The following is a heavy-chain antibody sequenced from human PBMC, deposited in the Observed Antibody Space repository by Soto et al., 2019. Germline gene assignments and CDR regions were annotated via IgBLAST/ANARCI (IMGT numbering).Heavy chain of an antibody. CDR3: TGVGDYSNVDY. V-gene: IGHV3-49*04. D-gene: IGHD2-21*01. CDR1: GFTFGDYG. J-gene: IGHJ4*02. CDR2: IRAKAYGGTT. Sequence: GGSLRLSCVASGFTFGDYGMSWVRQAPGKGLEWVGFIRAKAYGGTTEYAASVKGRFTFSRDDSKSIAYLQMNSLKNEDTAVYYCTGVGDYSNVDYWGQGTLVTVSS.